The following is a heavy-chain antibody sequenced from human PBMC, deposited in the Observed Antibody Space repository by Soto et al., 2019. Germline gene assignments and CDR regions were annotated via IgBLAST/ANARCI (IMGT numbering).Heavy chain of an antibody. D-gene: IGHD2-2*01. Sequence: GESLKLSCKGSGYSFTNYWISWVRQMPGKGLEWMGIIYPGDSDTRYSPSFQGQVTISADKSISTAYLQWSSLKASDTAMYYCARPMVGCSSTSCYYYYGMDVWGQGTTVTVSS. CDR2: IYPGDSDT. J-gene: IGHJ6*02. V-gene: IGHV5-51*01. CDR1: GYSFTNYW. CDR3: ARPMVGCSSTSCYYYYGMDV.